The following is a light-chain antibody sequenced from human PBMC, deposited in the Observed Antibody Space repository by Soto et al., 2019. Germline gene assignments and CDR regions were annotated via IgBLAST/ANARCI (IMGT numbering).Light chain of an antibody. Sequence: QPVLTQPHSASGTPGQRVTISCSGSSSNIGTSSVHWFQQLPGTAPKLLISTTNQRPSGVPERFSGSKSGTSASLAISGLQSEDEADYYCAAWDDSLNGHVFGTGTKLTVL. J-gene: IGLJ1*01. CDR3: AAWDDSLNGHV. V-gene: IGLV1-44*01. CDR1: SSNIGTSS. CDR2: TTN.